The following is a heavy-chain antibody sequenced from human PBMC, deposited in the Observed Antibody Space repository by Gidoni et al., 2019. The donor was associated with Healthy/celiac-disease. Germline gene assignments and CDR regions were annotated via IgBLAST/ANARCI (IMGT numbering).Heavy chain of an antibody. J-gene: IGHJ4*02. D-gene: IGHD3-3*01. V-gene: IGHV4-31*03. CDR1: GGSISRGGYY. CDR3: ARVLRFLEYADFQYYFDY. CDR2: IYYRGST. Sequence: QVQLQESGPGLVTPSQTLSLPCTVSGGSISRGGYYWSWIRQHPGKGLEWIGYIYYRGSTYYNPSLKSRVTISVDTSKNQFSLKLSSVTAADTAVYYCARVLRFLEYADFQYYFDYWGQGTLVTVSS.